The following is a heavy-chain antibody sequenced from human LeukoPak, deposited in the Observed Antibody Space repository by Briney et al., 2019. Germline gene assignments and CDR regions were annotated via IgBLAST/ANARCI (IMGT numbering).Heavy chain of an antibody. D-gene: IGHD3-10*01. J-gene: IGHJ5*02. V-gene: IGHV4-39*01. CDR3: ARGYYYGSGSPDP. CDR2: IYYSGST. Sequence: SETLSLTCTVSGGSISSSSYYWGWIRQPPGKGLEWIGSIYYSGSTYYNPSLKSRVTISVDTSKNQFSLKLSSVAAADTAVYYCARGYYYGSGSPDPWGQGTLVSVSS. CDR1: GGSISSSSYY.